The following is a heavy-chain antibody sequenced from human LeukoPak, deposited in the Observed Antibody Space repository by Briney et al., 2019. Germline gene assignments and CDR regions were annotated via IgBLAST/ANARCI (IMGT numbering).Heavy chain of an antibody. J-gene: IGHJ4*02. CDR2: IRGSGAQT. D-gene: IGHD2-21*02. Sequence: GGSLRLSCAASGFTFSIYGMSWLRQAPGEGLECVSAIRGSGAQTFYADSVKGRFTISRDNPKNTLYLEMNSLRAEDTAVYYCAKTLPYQVYCSGDCPYLFDHWGQGTLVTVSS. V-gene: IGHV3-23*01. CDR1: GFTFSIYG. CDR3: AKTLPYQVYCSGDCPYLFDH.